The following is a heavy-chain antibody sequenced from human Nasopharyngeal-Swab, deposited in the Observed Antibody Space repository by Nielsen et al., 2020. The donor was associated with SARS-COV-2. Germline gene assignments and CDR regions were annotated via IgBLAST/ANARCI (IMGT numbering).Heavy chain of an antibody. CDR1: GFDFNIYT. CDR2: ISSSGDYI. CDR3: ARGSSVHAFDV. D-gene: IGHD3-10*01. V-gene: IGHV3-21*01. J-gene: IGHJ3*01. Sequence: GESLKISCAASGFDFNIYTMNWVRQAPGKGLEWVSAISSSGDYIYYAASVKGRFTVSRDNSKNTLFLEMDSLRAEDTAVYYCARGSSVHAFDVWGQGTEVTVSS.